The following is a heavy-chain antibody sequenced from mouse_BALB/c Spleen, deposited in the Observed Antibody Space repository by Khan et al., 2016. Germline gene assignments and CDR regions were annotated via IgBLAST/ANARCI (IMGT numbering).Heavy chain of an antibody. V-gene: IGHV1-9*01. CDR2: ILTGSGNP. CDR1: GYTFSDSW. Sequence: QVQLQQSGAELMKPGASVKISCKATGYTFSDSWIEWLKQRPGHGLEWIGEILTGSGNPNYNEKYKGKATFTADTSSNTAYMQLSSLTSEASVVYYCARVGDNPFFYYWGQGTTLTVSS. J-gene: IGHJ2*01. D-gene: IGHD1-3*01. CDR3: ARVGDNPFFYY.